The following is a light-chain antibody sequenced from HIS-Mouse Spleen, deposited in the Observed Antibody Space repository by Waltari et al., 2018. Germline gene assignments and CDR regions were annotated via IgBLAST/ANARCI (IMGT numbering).Light chain of an antibody. J-gene: IGLJ2*01. V-gene: IGLV3-1*01. CDR3: QAWDSSTAV. Sequence: SYELTQPPSVSVSPGQTASITCSGDKLGDKYACWYQQKPGQSPVLVSYQDSKRPSGITERFSGANSGNTATLTISGTQAMDEADYYCQAWDSSTAVFGGGTKLTVL. CDR2: QDS. CDR1: KLGDKY.